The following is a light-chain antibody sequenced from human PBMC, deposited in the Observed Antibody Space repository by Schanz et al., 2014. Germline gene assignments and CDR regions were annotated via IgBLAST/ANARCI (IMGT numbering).Light chain of an antibody. V-gene: IGKV3-15*01. CDR3: QQYHNWPRT. CDR1: QSVNSN. J-gene: IGKJ2*01. Sequence: EIVLTQSPGTLSFSPGERATLSCRASQSVNSNLAWYQQKPGLPPRLLIYGASIRATGIPARFSGSGSGTEFTLTISSLQSEDLAVYYCQQYHNWPRTFGQGTKLDIK. CDR2: GAS.